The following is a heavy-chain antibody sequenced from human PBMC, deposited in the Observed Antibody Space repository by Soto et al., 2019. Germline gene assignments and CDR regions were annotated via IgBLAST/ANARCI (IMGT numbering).Heavy chain of an antibody. CDR1: GGTFSSYA. Sequence: ASVKFSCKASGGTFSSYAISWVRQAPGQGLEWMGGIIPIFGTANYAQKFQGRVTITADESTSTAYMELSSLRSEDTAVYYCARGPVVVPAAIENWFDPWGQGTLVTVSS. V-gene: IGHV1-69*13. J-gene: IGHJ5*02. CDR3: ARGPVVVPAAIENWFDP. D-gene: IGHD2-2*01. CDR2: IIPIFGTA.